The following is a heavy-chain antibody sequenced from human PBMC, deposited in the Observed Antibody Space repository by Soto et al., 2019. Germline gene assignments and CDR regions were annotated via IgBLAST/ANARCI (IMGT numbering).Heavy chain of an antibody. J-gene: IGHJ4*02. CDR3: GKERRGSGWSVCNF. CDR1: GSTFSSSE. V-gene: IGHV3-48*03. Sequence: PGGSLRLSCAASGSTFSSSEMHWVRQAPGKGLEWVSYISKISSVIYYADSVKGRFTISRDNAKNLLYLQMNSLRAEDTAVYYCGKERRGSGWSVCNFWGQGSLVTVSS. D-gene: IGHD6-19*01. CDR2: ISKISSVI.